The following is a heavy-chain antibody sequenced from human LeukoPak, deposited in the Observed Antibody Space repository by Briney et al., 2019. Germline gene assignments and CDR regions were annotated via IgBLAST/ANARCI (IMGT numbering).Heavy chain of an antibody. CDR2: IYPGDSDT. Sequence: GESLKISCKGSGYSFTSYWIGWVRHMPGKGLEWMGIIYPGDSDTRYSPSFQGQVTISADRSISTAYLQWRSLKASDTAMYYCARPKTSGGGLFDYWGQGTLVTASS. J-gene: IGHJ4*02. D-gene: IGHD3-16*01. CDR3: ARPKTSGGGLFDY. V-gene: IGHV5-51*01. CDR1: GYSFTSYW.